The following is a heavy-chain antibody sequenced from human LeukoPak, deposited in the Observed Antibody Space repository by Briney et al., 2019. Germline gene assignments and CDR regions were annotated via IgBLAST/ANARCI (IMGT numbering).Heavy chain of an antibody. D-gene: IGHD2-21*02. J-gene: IGHJ4*02. V-gene: IGHV3-30*03. CDR3: ARGFVLGAAKNYFDY. Sequence: GGSLRLSCAASGFTFSSYGMHWVRQAPGKGLEWVAVISYDGTNKYYADSVKGRFTISRDNSKNTLSLQMNSLRAEDTALYYCARGFVLGAAKNYFDYWGQGALVTVSS. CDR2: ISYDGTNK. CDR1: GFTFSSYG.